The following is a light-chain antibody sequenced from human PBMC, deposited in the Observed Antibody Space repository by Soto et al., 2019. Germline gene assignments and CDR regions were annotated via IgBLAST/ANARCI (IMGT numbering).Light chain of an antibody. CDR1: SSDVGGYNY. Sequence: QSALTQPRSVSGSPGQPVSISCTGTSSDVGGYNYVSWYQQHPGKAPKLMIYDVSERPSGVPDRFSGSKSGNTASLTISGLQAEDEADYYFCSYGGNYNYVFGTGTKLTVL. CDR2: DVS. CDR3: CSYGGNYNYV. J-gene: IGLJ1*01. V-gene: IGLV2-11*01.